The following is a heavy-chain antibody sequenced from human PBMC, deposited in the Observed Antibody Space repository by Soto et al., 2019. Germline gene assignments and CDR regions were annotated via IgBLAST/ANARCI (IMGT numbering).Heavy chain of an antibody. D-gene: IGHD1-1*01. Sequence: HPGGSLRLSCAASGFTVSNNYMTWVRQAPGKGLEWVSVLYIGGSTYYADSVKGRFTISRDNSKNTLYLQMHSLSAEDTAMYYCARARGGGGLNYNYYFDYWGHGTQVNVSS. CDR3: ARARGGGGLNYNYYFDY. CDR2: LYIGGST. J-gene: IGHJ4*01. V-gene: IGHV3-53*01. CDR1: GFTVSNNY.